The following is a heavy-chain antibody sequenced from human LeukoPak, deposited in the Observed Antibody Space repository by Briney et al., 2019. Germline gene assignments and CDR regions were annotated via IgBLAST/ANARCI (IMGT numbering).Heavy chain of an antibody. V-gene: IGHV1-18*01. D-gene: IGHD6-13*01. CDR1: GYTFTSYG. CDR2: ISAYNGNT. CDR3: ARDFSYSSSWSTSDY. Sequence: ASVKVSCKASGYTFTSYGISWVRQAPGQGLEWMGWISAYNGNTNYAQKLQGRVTTTTDTSTSTAYMELRSLRSDDTAVYYCARDFSYSSSWSTSDYWGQGTLVTVSS. J-gene: IGHJ4*02.